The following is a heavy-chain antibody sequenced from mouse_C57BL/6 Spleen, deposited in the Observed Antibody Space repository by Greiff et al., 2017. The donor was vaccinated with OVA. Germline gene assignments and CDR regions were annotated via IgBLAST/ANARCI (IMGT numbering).Heavy chain of an antibody. CDR3: AGSGIYYDYDGWYFDV. V-gene: IGHV1-72*01. CDR1: GYTFTSYW. J-gene: IGHJ1*03. CDR2: IDPNSGGT. Sequence: QVQLQQPGAELVKPGASVKLSCKASGYTFTSYWMHWVKQRPGRGLEWIGRIDPNSGGTKYNEKFKSKATLTVDKPSSTAYMQLSSLTSEDSAVYYCAGSGIYYDYDGWYFDVWGTGTTVTVSS. D-gene: IGHD2-4*01.